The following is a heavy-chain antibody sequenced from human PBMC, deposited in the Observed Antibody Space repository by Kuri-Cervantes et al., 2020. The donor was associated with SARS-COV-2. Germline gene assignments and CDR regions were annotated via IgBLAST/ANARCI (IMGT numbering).Heavy chain of an antibody. CDR1: GGSISSYY. Sequence: GSLRLSCAVSGGSISSYYWSWIRQPPGKGLEWIGSIYYSGSTYYNPSLKSRVTISVDTSKNQFSLKLSSVTAADTAVYYCASEILDYWGQGTLVTVSS. CDR2: IYYSGST. J-gene: IGHJ4*02. D-gene: IGHD5-24*01. CDR3: ASEILDY. V-gene: IGHV4-39*01.